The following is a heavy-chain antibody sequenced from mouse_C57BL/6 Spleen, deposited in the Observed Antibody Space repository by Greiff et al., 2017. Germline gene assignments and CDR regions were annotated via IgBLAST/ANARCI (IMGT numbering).Heavy chain of an antibody. V-gene: IGHV1-52*01. D-gene: IGHD4-1*01. CDR2: IDPSDSET. Sequence: QVQLQQPGAELVRPGSSVKLSCKASGYTFTSYWMHWVKQRPIQGLEWIGNIDPSDSETHYNQKFKDKATLTVDKSSSTAYMQLSSLTSEDSAVYYCARWGANWEDYWGQGTTLTVAS. CDR3: ARWGANWEDY. J-gene: IGHJ2*01. CDR1: GYTFTSYW.